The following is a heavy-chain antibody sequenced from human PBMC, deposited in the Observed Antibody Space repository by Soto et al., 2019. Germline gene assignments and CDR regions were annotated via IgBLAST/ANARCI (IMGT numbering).Heavy chain of an antibody. J-gene: IGHJ5*02. Sequence: QVQLVQSGAEVKKPGSSVKVSCKASGGTFSSYTISWVRQAPGQGLEWMGRIIPILGIANYAQKFQRRVTITADKSTSTAYMELSSLRSEDTAVYYCARDSSSWYMERGNWFDPWGQGTLVTVSS. CDR1: GGTFSSYT. CDR2: IIPILGIA. V-gene: IGHV1-69*08. D-gene: IGHD6-13*01. CDR3: ARDSSSWYMERGNWFDP.